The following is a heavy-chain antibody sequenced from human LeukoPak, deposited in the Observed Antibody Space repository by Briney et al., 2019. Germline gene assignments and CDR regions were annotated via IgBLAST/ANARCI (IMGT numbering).Heavy chain of an antibody. CDR1: GFTFSSYA. CDR2: ISYDGSNK. Sequence: GGSLRLSCAASGFTFSSYAMHWVRKAPGKGLERVAVISYDGSNKYYADSVKGRFTISRDNSKNTLYLQMNSLRAQDTAVYYCARARRPQGVIAVAGPYYYYGMDVWGQGTTVTVSS. CDR3: ARARRPQGVIAVAGPYYYYGMDV. D-gene: IGHD6-19*01. J-gene: IGHJ6*02. V-gene: IGHV3-30-3*01.